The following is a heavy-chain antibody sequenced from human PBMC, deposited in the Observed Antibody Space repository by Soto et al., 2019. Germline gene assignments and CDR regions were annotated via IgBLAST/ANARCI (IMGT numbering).Heavy chain of an antibody. Sequence: PGGSLTLARAASRLTLSSYSTSWVRKAPGKGLEWVANIKQDGSEKYYVDSVKGRFTISRDNAKNSLYLQMNSLRAEDTAVYYCARTHGSSWYPYYYYYMDGWGKGTTVTVSS. CDR1: RLTLSSYS. CDR2: IKQDGSEK. D-gene: IGHD6-13*01. CDR3: ARTHGSSWYPYYYYYMDG. J-gene: IGHJ6*03. V-gene: IGHV3-7*01.